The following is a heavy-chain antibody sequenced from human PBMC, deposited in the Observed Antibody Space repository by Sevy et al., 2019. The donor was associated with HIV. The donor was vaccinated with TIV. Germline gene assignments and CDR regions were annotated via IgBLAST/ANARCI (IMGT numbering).Heavy chain of an antibody. CDR2: IYHSGST. CDR1: GGSISSGGYS. D-gene: IGHD3-10*01. Sequence: SETLSLTCAVSGGSISSGGYSWSWIRQPPGKGLEWIGYIYHSGSTYYNPSLKSRVTISVDRSKNQFTLKLSSVTAADTAVYYCARGSLLWFGEPLNGFDPWGQGTLVTVSS. J-gene: IGHJ5*02. V-gene: IGHV4-30-2*01. CDR3: ARGSLLWFGEPLNGFDP.